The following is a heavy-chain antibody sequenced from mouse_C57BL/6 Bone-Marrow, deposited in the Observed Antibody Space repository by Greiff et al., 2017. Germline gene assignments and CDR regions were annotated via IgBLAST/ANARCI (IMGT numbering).Heavy chain of an antibody. V-gene: IGHV1-64*01. Sequence: QVQLQQPGAELVKPGASVKLSCKASGYTFTSYWMHWVKQRPGQGLEWIGMIHPNSGSTNYNEKFKSKATLTVVKSSSTAYMQLSSLTSADAAVYYWARGGPSFAYWGQGTLVTVSA. CDR3: ARGGPSFAY. CDR2: IHPNSGST. J-gene: IGHJ3*01. CDR1: GYTFTSYW.